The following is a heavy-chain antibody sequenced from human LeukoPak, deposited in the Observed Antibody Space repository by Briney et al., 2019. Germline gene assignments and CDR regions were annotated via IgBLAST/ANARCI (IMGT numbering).Heavy chain of an antibody. CDR1: GDSISNDY. J-gene: IGHJ5*02. CDR3: ARDSALGSGSFRFDP. V-gene: IGHV4-59*01. CDR2: IDYSGYT. Sequence: SEILSLTCTVSGDSISNDYWTWIRQPPGKGLEWIGYIDYSGYTNYNPSLKSRVTISVDTSKNQFSLKVRSVTAADTAVYYCARDSALGSGSFRFDPWGQGTLVTVSS. D-gene: IGHD3-10*01.